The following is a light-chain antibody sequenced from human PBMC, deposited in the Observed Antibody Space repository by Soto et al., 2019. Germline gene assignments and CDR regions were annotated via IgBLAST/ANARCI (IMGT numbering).Light chain of an antibody. CDR3: QQYGSSPYT. Sequence: EIVLTQSPGTLSLSPGERATLSCRASQRVSSSYLAWYQQKPGQAPRLIIYGASSRATGIPDSFSGSGSGTDFTLNISRLEPEYCAVYYWQQYGSSPYTFGQGTKLEIK. CDR1: QRVSSSY. CDR2: GAS. J-gene: IGKJ2*01. V-gene: IGKV3-20*01.